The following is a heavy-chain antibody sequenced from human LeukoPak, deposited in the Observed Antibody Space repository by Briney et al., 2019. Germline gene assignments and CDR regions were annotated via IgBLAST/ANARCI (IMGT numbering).Heavy chain of an antibody. D-gene: IGHD3-22*01. V-gene: IGHV4-30-4*01. Sequence: PSETLSLTCTVSGGSISSGDYYWSWIRQPPGKGLEWIGYIYYSGSTYYNPSLKSRVTISVDTSKNQFSLKLSSVTAADTAVYYCARAYDSSGYYGNWGQGTLVTVSS. CDR3: ARAYDSSGYYGN. J-gene: IGHJ4*02. CDR1: GGSISSGDYY. CDR2: IYYSGST.